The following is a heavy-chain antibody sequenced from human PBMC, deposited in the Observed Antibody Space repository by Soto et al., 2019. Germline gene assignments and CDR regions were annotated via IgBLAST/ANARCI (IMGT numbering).Heavy chain of an antibody. Sequence: QVQLRESGPGLVKPSQTLSLTCTVSGGSINSGGYYWNWIRQHPGKGLEWIGYMYYSGSTYYNPFLRSRVIISADTSENHFSLKLSSVTAAATAVYFCARVYRQSGYSSSWVFDYWGQGTLVNVSS. D-gene: IGHD6-13*01. CDR1: GGSINSGGYY. V-gene: IGHV4-31*03. CDR2: MYYSGST. J-gene: IGHJ4*02. CDR3: ARVYRQSGYSSSWVFDY.